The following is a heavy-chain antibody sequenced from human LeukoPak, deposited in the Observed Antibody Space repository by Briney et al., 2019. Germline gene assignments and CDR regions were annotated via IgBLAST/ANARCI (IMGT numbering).Heavy chain of an antibody. J-gene: IGHJ4*01. CDR1: GFTFSYHW. V-gene: IGHV3-74*01. CDR3: ARGPGSSGGAYVGDY. D-gene: IGHD3-22*01. CDR2: IDGGGSST. Sequence: PGGSQRLSCGASGFTFSYHWMHWVRQVPGKGLLWVSRIDGGGSSTSYADSVKGRFSISRDNAKSTLYLQMSSPRAEDTAVYYCARGPGSSGGAYVGDYWGPGTLVTVSS.